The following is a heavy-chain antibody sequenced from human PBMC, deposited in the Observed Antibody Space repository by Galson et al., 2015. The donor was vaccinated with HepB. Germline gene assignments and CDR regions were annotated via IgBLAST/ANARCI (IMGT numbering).Heavy chain of an antibody. CDR1: GYTFTSYG. Sequence: SVKVSCKASGYTFTSYGISWVRQAPGQGLEWMGWISAYNGNTNYAQKLQGRVTMTTDTSTSTAYMELRSLRSDDTAVYYCARDIRHPGYSSGWYSTATFDYWGQGTLVTVSS. D-gene: IGHD6-19*01. CDR2: ISAYNGNT. V-gene: IGHV1-18*04. CDR3: ARDIRHPGYSSGWYSTATFDY. J-gene: IGHJ4*02.